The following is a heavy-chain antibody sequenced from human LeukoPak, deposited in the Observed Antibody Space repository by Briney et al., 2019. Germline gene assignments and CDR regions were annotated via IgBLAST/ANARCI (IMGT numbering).Heavy chain of an antibody. CDR1: GGSISSGGYS. CDR3: ARGRYYYGSGSRDAFDI. CDR2: IYHSGST. J-gene: IGHJ3*02. Sequence: SETLSLTCAVSGGSISSGGYSWSWIRQPPGKGLEWIGYIYHSGSTYYNPSLKSRVTISVDRSKNQFSLKLSSVTAADTAVYYCARGRYYYGSGSRDAFDIWGQGTMVTVSS. D-gene: IGHD3-10*01. V-gene: IGHV4-30-2*01.